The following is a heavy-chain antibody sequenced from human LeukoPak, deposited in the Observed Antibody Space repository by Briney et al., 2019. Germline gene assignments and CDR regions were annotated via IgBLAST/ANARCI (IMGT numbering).Heavy chain of an antibody. CDR3: ASTTVTSGAEYFQH. CDR2: IYYSGST. V-gene: IGHV4-30-4*08. J-gene: IGHJ1*01. CDR1: GGSISSGDYY. Sequence: SETLSLTCTVSGGSISSGDYYWSWIRQPPGKGLEWIGYIYYSGSTYYNPSLKSRVTISVDTSKNQFSLKLSSVTAADTAVYYCASTTVTSGAEYFQHWGQGTLVTVSS. D-gene: IGHD4-17*01.